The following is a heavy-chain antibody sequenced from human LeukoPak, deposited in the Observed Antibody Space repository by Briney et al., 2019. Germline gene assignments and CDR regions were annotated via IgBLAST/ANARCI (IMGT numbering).Heavy chain of an antibody. Sequence: SEALSLTCTVSGGSISSSSYYWGWIRQPSGKGLEWIGSIYYSGSTYYNPSLESRVTISVDTSKNQFSLKLSSVTAADTAVYYCARRVNHYYDSSGYYYPSGYFDYWGQGTLVTVSS. J-gene: IGHJ4*02. V-gene: IGHV4-39*01. CDR2: IYYSGST. CDR1: GGSISSSSYY. D-gene: IGHD3-22*01. CDR3: ARRVNHYYDSSGYYYPSGYFDY.